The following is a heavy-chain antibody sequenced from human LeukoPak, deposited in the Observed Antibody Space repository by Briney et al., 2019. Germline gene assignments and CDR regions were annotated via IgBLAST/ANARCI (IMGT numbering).Heavy chain of an antibody. Sequence: GGSLRLSCAASGFTFSSYWMSWVRQAPGKGLEWVANIRQDGSDKYYLTSVRGRFTISRDNAKNSLFLQMNSLRVEDTAVYYCARGGGHLDCWGQGTLVTVSS. J-gene: IGHJ4*02. CDR2: IRQDGSDK. D-gene: IGHD4-23*01. V-gene: IGHV3-7*03. CDR3: ARGGGHLDC. CDR1: GFTFSSYW.